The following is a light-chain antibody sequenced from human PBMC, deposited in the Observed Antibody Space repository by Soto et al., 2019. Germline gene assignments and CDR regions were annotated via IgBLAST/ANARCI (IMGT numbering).Light chain of an antibody. Sequence: QSVLTQPPSVSGARGQRVTISCTGSGSNIGAGYDVHWYQQLPGTAPKLLIYGNSNRPSGVPDRFSGSKSGTSASLAITGLQAEDEADYYCQSYDSSLSGSVFGGGTQLTVL. CDR3: QSYDSSLSGSV. CDR1: GSNIGAGYD. V-gene: IGLV1-40*01. J-gene: IGLJ2*01. CDR2: GNS.